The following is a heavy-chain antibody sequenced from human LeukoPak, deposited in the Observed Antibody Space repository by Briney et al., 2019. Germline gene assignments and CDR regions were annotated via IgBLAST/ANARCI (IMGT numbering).Heavy chain of an antibody. CDR2: ISAYNGNT. D-gene: IGHD3-10*01. J-gene: IGHJ6*02. CDR1: GYTFTSYG. Sequence: ASVKVSCKASGYTFTSYGISWVRQAPGQGLEWMGWISAYNGNTNYAQKLQGRVTMTTDTSTSTAYMELRSLRSDDTAVYYCASFGAGYGSGSYYFYGMDVWGQGTTVTVSS. CDR3: ASFGAGYGSGSYYFYGMDV. V-gene: IGHV1-18*01.